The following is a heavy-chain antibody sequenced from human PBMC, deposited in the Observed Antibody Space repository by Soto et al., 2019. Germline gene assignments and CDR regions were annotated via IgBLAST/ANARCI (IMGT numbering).Heavy chain of an antibody. CDR1: GYPFTTYG. J-gene: IGHJ6*02. V-gene: IGHV1-18*01. D-gene: IGHD3-16*01. Sequence: QLQLVQSGPEVKKPGASVKVSCKAFGYPFTTYGVTWVRQAPGQGLEWMGWINAYNGNTNYAQKLQGRVTMTTDTSTSTAYMELRSLRSDDTAVYYCARMGDVPYYYYGMDVWGQGTTVTVSS. CDR3: ARMGDVPYYYYGMDV. CDR2: INAYNGNT.